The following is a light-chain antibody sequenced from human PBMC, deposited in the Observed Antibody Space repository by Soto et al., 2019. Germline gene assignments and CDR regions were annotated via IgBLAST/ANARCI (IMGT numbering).Light chain of an antibody. Sequence: QSGPDQPSSRSGAPGQSNPIPPPGTSKDVGGYKYVSWYQQHPGKAPKLMIYDVSNRPSGVSDRFSGSKSGNTASLTISGLQAEDEADYYCTSYTSSSTYVFGTGTKVTVL. CDR2: DVS. J-gene: IGLJ1*01. CDR1: SKDVGGYKY. CDR3: TSYTSSSTYV. V-gene: IGLV2-14*01.